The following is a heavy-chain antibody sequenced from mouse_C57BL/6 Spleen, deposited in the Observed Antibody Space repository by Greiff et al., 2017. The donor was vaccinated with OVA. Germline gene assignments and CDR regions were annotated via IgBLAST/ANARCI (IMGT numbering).Heavy chain of an antibody. CDR3: VRSYGSSYGWYFDV. CDR1: GFSFNTYA. Sequence: EVKLMESGGGLVQPKGSLKLSCAASGFSFNTYAMNWVRQAPGKGLEWVARIRSKSNNYATYYADSVKDRFTISRDDSESMLYLQMNNLKTEDTAMYYCVRSYGSSYGWYFDVWGTGTTVTVSS. J-gene: IGHJ1*03. D-gene: IGHD1-1*01. CDR2: IRSKSNNYAT. V-gene: IGHV10-1*01.